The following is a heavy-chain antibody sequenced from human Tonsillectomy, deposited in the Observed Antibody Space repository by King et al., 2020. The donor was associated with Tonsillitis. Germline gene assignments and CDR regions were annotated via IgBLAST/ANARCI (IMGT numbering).Heavy chain of an antibody. Sequence: VQLVESGGGVVQPGRSLRLSCAASGFTFSSYGMHWVRLAPGKGLEWVAVISYDGSNNYYADSVKGRFTISRDNSKNTLYLQMNSLRAEDTALYYCAKDPYGPNSNYFDYWGQGTLVTVSS. CDR2: ISYDGSNN. V-gene: IGHV3-30*18. CDR3: AKDPYGPNSNYFDY. J-gene: IGHJ4*02. D-gene: IGHD3-10*01. CDR1: GFTFSSYG.